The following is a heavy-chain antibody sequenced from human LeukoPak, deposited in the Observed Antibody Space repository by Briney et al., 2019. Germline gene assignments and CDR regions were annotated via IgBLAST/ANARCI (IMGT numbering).Heavy chain of an antibody. V-gene: IGHV4-59*12. Sequence: SETLSLTCTVSGGSISSYYWSWIRQPPGKGLEWIGYIYYSGSTSYNPSLKSRVTISVDRSKNQFSLKLSSVTAADTAVYYCARGGPDYGDYIFNWGQGTLVTVSS. CDR1: GGSISSYY. J-gene: IGHJ4*02. D-gene: IGHD4-17*01. CDR2: IYYSGST. CDR3: ARGGPDYGDYIFN.